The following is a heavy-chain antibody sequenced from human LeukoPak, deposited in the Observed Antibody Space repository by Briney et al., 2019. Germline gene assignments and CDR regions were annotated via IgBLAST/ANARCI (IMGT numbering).Heavy chain of an antibody. CDR1: GGSISSGGYS. V-gene: IGHV4-31*03. J-gene: IGHJ5*02. Sequence: SQTLSLTCTVSGGSISSGGYSWSWIRQHPGKGLEWIGYIYYSGSTYYNPSLKSRVTISVDTSKNQFSLKLSSVTAADTAVYYCARSATGSGWFDPWGQGTLVTVSS. CDR2: IYYSGST. CDR3: ARSATGSGWFDP. D-gene: IGHD2-15*01.